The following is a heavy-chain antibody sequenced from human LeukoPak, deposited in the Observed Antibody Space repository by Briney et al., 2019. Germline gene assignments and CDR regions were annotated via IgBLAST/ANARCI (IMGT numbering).Heavy chain of an antibody. V-gene: IGHV1-2*02. CDR2: INPNSGGT. CDR1: GYTFTGYY. CDR3: ARGTYYYDSSGGNWFDP. D-gene: IGHD3-22*01. Sequence: ASVKVSCKASGYTFTGYYMHWVRQAPGQGLEWMGWINPNSGGTNYAQKFQGRVTMTRDTSISTTYMELSRLRSDDTAVYYCARGTYYYDSSGGNWFDPWGQGTLVTVSS. J-gene: IGHJ5*02.